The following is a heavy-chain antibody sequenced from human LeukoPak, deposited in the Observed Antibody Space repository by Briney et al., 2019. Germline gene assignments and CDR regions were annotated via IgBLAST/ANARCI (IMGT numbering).Heavy chain of an antibody. CDR1: GGSFSGYY. CDR3: ARGTLRYCFDY. V-gene: IGHV4-34*01. CDR2: INHSGST. J-gene: IGHJ4*02. Sequence: PSETLSLTCAVYGGSFSGYYWSWIRQPPGKGLEWIGEINHSGSTNYNPSLKSRVTISVDTSKNQFSLKLSSVTAADTAVYYCARGTLRYCFDYWGQGTLVTVSS. D-gene: IGHD3-3*01.